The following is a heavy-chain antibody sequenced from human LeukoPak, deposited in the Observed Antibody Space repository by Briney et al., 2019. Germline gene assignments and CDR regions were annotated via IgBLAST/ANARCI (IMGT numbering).Heavy chain of an antibody. Sequence: SVTVSCKASGGTFSSYAISWVRQAPGQGLEWMGRIIPILGIANYAQKFQGRVTITADKSTSTAYMELSSLRSEDTAVYYCARGLPKAATDYWGQETLVTVSS. J-gene: IGHJ4*02. D-gene: IGHD2-15*01. CDR2: IIPILGIA. CDR1: GGTFSSYA. CDR3: ARGLPKAATDY. V-gene: IGHV1-69*04.